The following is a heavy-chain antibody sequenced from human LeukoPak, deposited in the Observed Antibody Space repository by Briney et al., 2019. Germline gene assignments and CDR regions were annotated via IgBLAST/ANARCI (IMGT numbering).Heavy chain of an antibody. CDR2: IRYDGSNK. CDR3: AKVGSYSSSCGVRDDAFDI. J-gene: IGHJ3*02. V-gene: IGHV3-30*02. Sequence: GGSLRLSCAASGFTFSSYGMHWVRQAPGKGLEGVAFIRYDGSNKYYADSVKGRFTISRDNSKNTLYLQMNSLRAEDTAVYYCAKVGSYSSSCGVRDDAFDIWGQGTMVTVSS. CDR1: GFTFSSYG. D-gene: IGHD6-6*01.